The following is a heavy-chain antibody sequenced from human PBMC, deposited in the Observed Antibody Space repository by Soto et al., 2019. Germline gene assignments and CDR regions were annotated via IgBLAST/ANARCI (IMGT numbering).Heavy chain of an antibody. V-gene: IGHV1-69*02. Sequence: QVQLVQSGAEVQKPGSSVKVSCKASGGTFSSYTISWVRQAPGQGLEWMGRIIPILGIANYAQKFQGRVTITADKSTSTAYMELSSLRSEDTAVYYCARKAANDAFDIWGQGTMVTVSS. D-gene: IGHD6-13*01. CDR1: GGTFSSYT. J-gene: IGHJ3*02. CDR2: IIPILGIA. CDR3: ARKAANDAFDI.